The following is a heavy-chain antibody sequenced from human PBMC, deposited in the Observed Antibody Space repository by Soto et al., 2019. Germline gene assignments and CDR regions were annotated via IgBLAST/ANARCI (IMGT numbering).Heavy chain of an antibody. D-gene: IGHD3-22*01. J-gene: IGHJ4*02. Sequence: PGGSLRLSCAASGFTFSSYEMNWVRQAPGKGLEWVSYISSSGSTIYYADSVKGRFTISRDNAKNSLYLQMNSLRAEDTAVYYCARDQPVMPYYDSSGYYPSPFDYWGQGTLVTVSS. CDR1: GFTFSSYE. V-gene: IGHV3-48*03. CDR2: ISSSGSTI. CDR3: ARDQPVMPYYDSSGYYPSPFDY.